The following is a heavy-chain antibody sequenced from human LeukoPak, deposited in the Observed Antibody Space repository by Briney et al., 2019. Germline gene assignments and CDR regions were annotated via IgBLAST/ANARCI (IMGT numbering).Heavy chain of an antibody. CDR2: IHYSGRT. CDR3: AKETVVVPADDWFGP. V-gene: IGHV4-59*01. CDR1: GGSINGGY. J-gene: IGHJ5*02. D-gene: IGHD2-21*01. Sequence: SETLSLTCSVSGGSINGGYWSWIRQTPGKGLEWIGYIHYSGRTSYNPSLKSRVTISVDTSKNQFSLRLASVTAADTAVYYCAKETVVVPADDWFGPWGQGTLVTVSS.